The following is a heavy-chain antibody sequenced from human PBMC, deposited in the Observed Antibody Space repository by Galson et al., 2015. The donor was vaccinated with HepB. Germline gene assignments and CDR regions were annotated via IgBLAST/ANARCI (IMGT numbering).Heavy chain of an antibody. D-gene: IGHD6-19*01. CDR2: IRGSGDGT. J-gene: IGHJ4*02. V-gene: IGHV3-23*01. CDR1: GFDVSSYT. Sequence: SLRLSCAVSGFDVSSYTMTWVRQAPGKGLEWVSGIRGSGDGTYYADSVKGRFTISRDTSKNRLYLQRNGLRDDDTAVYYCATRPYVQWLKSLFWGQGTLVTVSS. CDR3: ATRPYVQWLKSLF.